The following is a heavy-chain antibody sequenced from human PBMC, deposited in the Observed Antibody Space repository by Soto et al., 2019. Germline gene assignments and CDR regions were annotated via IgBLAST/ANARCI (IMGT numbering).Heavy chain of an antibody. D-gene: IGHD3-22*01. CDR1: GGTFSSYA. CDR2: IIPIFGTA. CDR3: ARDLKRYYDSSGYGYYYYGMDV. Sequence: QVQLVQSGAEVKKPGSSVKVSCKASGGTFSSYAISWVRQAPGQGLEWMGGIIPIFGTANYAQKFQGRVTITAAESTTTAYMELSSLRSEDTAVYYCARDLKRYYDSSGYGYYYYGMDVWGQGTTVTVSS. J-gene: IGHJ6*02. V-gene: IGHV1-69*01.